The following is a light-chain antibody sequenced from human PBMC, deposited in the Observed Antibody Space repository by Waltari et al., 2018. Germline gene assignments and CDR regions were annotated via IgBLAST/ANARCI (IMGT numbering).Light chain of an antibody. CDR1: QRISRW. V-gene: IGKV1-5*03. J-gene: IGKJ2*01. CDR3: QQYDSYLFT. Sequence: DIQMTQSPSTLSASVGARVTITCRASQRISRWLAGYQQKPGKAPKPLIYKASTLERGVPSRFSVSGSGTEFTLTISSLQPDDFATYYCQQYDSYLFTFGQGTRLEIK. CDR2: KAS.